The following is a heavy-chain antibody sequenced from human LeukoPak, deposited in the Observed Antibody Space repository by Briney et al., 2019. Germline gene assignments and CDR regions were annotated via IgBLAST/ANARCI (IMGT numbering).Heavy chain of an antibody. J-gene: IGHJ4*02. CDR3: ARGHSNYYFDY. Sequence: SETLSLTCTVSRYAISSGYYWGWIRQPPGKGLEWIGSIYHSGSTYYNPSLKSPVTISGDTSKNQFSLKLRSVTAADTAVYYCARGHSNYYFDYWGQGTLVTVSS. D-gene: IGHD4-11*01. CDR2: IYHSGST. CDR1: RYAISSGYY. V-gene: IGHV4-38-2*02.